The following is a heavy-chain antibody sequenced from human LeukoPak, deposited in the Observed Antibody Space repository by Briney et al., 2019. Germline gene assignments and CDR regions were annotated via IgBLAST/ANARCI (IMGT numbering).Heavy chain of an antibody. D-gene: IGHD6-13*01. CDR1: GFTVSSNY. Sequence: TGGSLRLSCAASGFTVSSNYMSWVRQAPGKGLEWVSVIYSGGSTYYADSVKGRFTISRDNSKNTLYLQMNSLRAEDTAVYYCARGIAAARWLVDRGQGTLVTVSS. CDR3: ARGIAAARWLVD. J-gene: IGHJ4*02. V-gene: IGHV3-53*01. CDR2: IYSGGST.